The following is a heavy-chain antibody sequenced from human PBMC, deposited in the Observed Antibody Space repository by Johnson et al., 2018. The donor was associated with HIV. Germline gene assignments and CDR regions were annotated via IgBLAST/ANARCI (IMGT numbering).Heavy chain of an antibody. J-gene: IGHJ3*02. V-gene: IGHV3-30*02. CDR2: IRYDGSNK. CDR3: AKDRPPRSWGSSTAFDI. Sequence: HVQLVESGGGVVQPGGSLRLSCAASGFTFSSYGMHWVRQAPGKGLEWVAFIRYDGSNKYYADSVKVRFTISRDNSKNTLYLQMNSLRAEDTAVYYCAKDRPPRSWGSSTAFDIWGQGTMVTVSS. CDR1: GFTFSSYG. D-gene: IGHD2-15*01.